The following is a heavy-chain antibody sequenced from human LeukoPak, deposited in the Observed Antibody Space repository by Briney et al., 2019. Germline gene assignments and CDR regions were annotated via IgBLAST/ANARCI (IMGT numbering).Heavy chain of an antibody. J-gene: IGHJ5*02. Sequence: SETLSLTCAVYGGSFSGYYWSWIRQPPGKGLEWIGEINHSGSTNYNPSLKSRVTISVDTSKNQFSLKLSSVTAADTAVYYCASWPLDTAMTTQYNWFDPWGQGTLVTVSS. D-gene: IGHD5-18*01. CDR2: INHSGST. CDR1: GGSFSGYY. V-gene: IGHV4-34*01. CDR3: ASWPLDTAMTTQYNWFDP.